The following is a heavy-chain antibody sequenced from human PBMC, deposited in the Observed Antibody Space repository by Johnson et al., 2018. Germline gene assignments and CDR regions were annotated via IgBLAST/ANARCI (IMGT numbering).Heavy chain of an antibody. CDR2: ISYDGTNK. CDR1: GFTFTNYA. CDR3: AREHGGAFDI. V-gene: IGHV3-30-3*01. J-gene: IGHJ3*02. Sequence: VQLVQSGGGVVQPGRSLRLSCLNSGFTFTNYAMHWVRQAPGKGLEWVAVISYDGTNKYYADSVKGRFTISRDNSKNPLYLQMNSLRVEEKAVYYCAREHGGAFDIWCQGTMVTVSS. D-gene: IGHD3-10*01.